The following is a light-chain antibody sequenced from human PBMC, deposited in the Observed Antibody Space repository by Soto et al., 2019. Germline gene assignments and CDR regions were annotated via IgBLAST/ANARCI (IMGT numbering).Light chain of an antibody. J-gene: IGLJ1*01. CDR2: DVS. CDR1: SSDVGGYNY. V-gene: IGLV2-14*01. Sequence: QSVLAQPASVSGSPGQSITISCTGTSSDVGGYNYVSWYQQHPGKAPKLMIYDVSNRPSGVSNRFSGSKSGNTASLTISGLQAEDDADYYCSSYTSSSTLVFGTGTKGTVL. CDR3: SSYTSSSTLV.